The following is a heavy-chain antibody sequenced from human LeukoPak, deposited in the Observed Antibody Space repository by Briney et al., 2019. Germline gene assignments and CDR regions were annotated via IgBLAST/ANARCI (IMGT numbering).Heavy chain of an antibody. CDR1: GGSISSGSYY. CDR3: ARETLNRYNSENWFDP. Sequence: SETLSLTCTVSGGSISSGSYYWSWIRQPAGKGLEWIGNIFYTGSTNYNPSFKSRVTISVDTSKNQFSLNLNSVTAADTAVYYCARETLNRYNSENWFDPWGQGTLVTVSS. CDR2: IFYTGST. D-gene: IGHD5-24*01. V-gene: IGHV4-61*10. J-gene: IGHJ5*02.